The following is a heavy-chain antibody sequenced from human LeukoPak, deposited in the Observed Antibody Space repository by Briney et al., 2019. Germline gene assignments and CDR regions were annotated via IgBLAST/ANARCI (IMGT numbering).Heavy chain of an antibody. CDR2: IYYSGST. Sequence: PSETLSLTCTVSGGSISSYYWSWIRQPPGKGLEWIGYIYYSGSTNYNPSLKSRVTISVDTSKNQFSLKLSSVTAADTAVYYCARSRAGRYYFDYWGQGTLVTVSS. CDR3: ARSRAGRYYFDY. V-gene: IGHV4-59*08. D-gene: IGHD1-14*01. J-gene: IGHJ4*02. CDR1: GGSISSYY.